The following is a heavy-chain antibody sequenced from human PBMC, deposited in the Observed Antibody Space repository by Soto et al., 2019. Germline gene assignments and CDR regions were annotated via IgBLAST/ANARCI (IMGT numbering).Heavy chain of an antibody. V-gene: IGHV4-34*01. CDR1: GXSFSGYY. J-gene: IGHJ4*02. CDR2: INHSGST. CDR3: ARIAAAGSDY. Sequence: SXTLSLTCDVYGXSFSGYYCSWIRQPPGKGLEWIGEINHSGSTNYNPSLKIRVTISLDTSKNQFSLKLRSVTAEDTAVYYCARIAAAGSDYWGQGTLVTVSS. D-gene: IGHD6-13*01.